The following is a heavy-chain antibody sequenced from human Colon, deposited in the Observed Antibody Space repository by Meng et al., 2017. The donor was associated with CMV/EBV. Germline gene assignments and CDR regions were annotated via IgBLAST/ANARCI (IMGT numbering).Heavy chain of an antibody. J-gene: IGHJ4*02. V-gene: IGHV3-23*01. D-gene: IGHD6-25*01. CDR3: DGSDF. Sequence: GESLKISCAASGFSFSSYDMSWARQAPGKGLEWVSTISGSGGSTYYADSLKGRFTISRVNSKNTLYLQMNRLTAEDTALYYCDGSDFWGQGTLVTVSS. CDR2: ISGSGGST. CDR1: GFSFSSYD.